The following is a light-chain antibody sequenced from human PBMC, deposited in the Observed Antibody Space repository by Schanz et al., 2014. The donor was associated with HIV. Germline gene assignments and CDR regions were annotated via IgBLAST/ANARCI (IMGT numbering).Light chain of an antibody. CDR1: QSISGW. CDR3: QQSDAYPYT. V-gene: IGKV1-5*03. CDR2: QAS. Sequence: DIQMTQSPSTLSASVGDRISITCRASQSISGWLAWYQQKPGRAPNLLIYQASTLETGVPSRFSGSGSGTEFTLTISSLQPDDFATYYCQQSDAYPYTFGQGTKLEIK. J-gene: IGKJ2*01.